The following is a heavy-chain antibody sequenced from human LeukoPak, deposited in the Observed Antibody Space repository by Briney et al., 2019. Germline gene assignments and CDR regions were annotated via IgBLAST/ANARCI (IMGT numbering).Heavy chain of an antibody. J-gene: IGHJ6*02. Sequence: ASVKASCKVSGYTLTELSMHWVRQAPGKGLEWMGGFDPEDGETIYAQKFQGRVTMTEDTSTDTAYMELSSLRSEDTAVYYCATAKNCGGDCYYYYGMDVWGQGTTVTVSS. CDR1: GYTLTELS. CDR3: ATAKNCGGDCYYYYGMDV. V-gene: IGHV1-24*01. CDR2: FDPEDGET. D-gene: IGHD2-21*02.